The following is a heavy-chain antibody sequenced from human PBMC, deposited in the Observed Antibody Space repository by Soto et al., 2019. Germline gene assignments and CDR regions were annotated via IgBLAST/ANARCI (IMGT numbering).Heavy chain of an antibody. D-gene: IGHD3-10*01. Sequence: GGSLRLSCAASGFTFTSYGISWVRQAPGQGLEWMGWISAYNGNTNYPQRLQGRVTMTTDTPTSTAYMELRSLRSDDTAVYYCARDPQKIPMVFEGPPHGFDIWGQGTMVTVSS. V-gene: IGHV1-18*01. CDR3: ARDPQKIPMVFEGPPHGFDI. CDR2: ISAYNGNT. CDR1: GFTFTSYG. J-gene: IGHJ3*02.